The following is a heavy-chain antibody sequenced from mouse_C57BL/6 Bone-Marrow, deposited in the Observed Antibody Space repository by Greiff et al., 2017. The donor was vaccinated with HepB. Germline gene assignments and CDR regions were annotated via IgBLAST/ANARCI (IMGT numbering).Heavy chain of an antibody. CDR3: ARHRIYDGYYDYAMDY. V-gene: IGHV5-2*01. CDR2: INSDGGST. D-gene: IGHD2-3*01. CDR1: EYEFPSHD. Sequence: DVHLVESGGGLVQPGESLKLSCESNEYEFPSHDMSWVRKTPEKRLELVAAINSDGGSTYYPDTMERRFIISRDNTKKTLYLQMSSLRSEDTALYYCARHRIYDGYYDYAMDYWGQGTSVTVSS. J-gene: IGHJ4*01.